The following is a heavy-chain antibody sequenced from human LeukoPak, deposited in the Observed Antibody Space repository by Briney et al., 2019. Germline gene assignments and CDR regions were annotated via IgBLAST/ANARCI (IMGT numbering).Heavy chain of an antibody. CDR2: IYHSGST. D-gene: IGHD6-13*01. V-gene: IGHV4-38-2*02. CDR1: GYSISSGYY. Sequence: SETLSLTCTVSGYSISSGYYWGWIRQPPGKGLEWIGSIYHSGSTYYNPSLKSRVTISEDTSKNQYSLKLSSVTAADTAVSYCASAIAAAGGFCSYWGQGTLVTVSS. CDR3: ASAIAAAGGFCSY. J-gene: IGHJ4*02.